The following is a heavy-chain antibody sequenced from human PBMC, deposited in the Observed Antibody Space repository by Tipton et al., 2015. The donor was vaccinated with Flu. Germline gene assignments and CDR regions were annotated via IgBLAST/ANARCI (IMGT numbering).Heavy chain of an antibody. V-gene: IGHV4-59*08. CDR3: ARSYNSGAGSYYGY. D-gene: IGHD3-10*01. J-gene: IGHJ4*02. CDR1: GFTFSHY. Sequence: GFTFSHYWSWIRQPPGKGLEWIGYTYFTGSTKYSSSLKSRVTISVDTSKNQFSLKLSSVTAADTAVYYCARSYNSGAGSYYGYWGQGTLVTVSS. CDR2: TYFTGST.